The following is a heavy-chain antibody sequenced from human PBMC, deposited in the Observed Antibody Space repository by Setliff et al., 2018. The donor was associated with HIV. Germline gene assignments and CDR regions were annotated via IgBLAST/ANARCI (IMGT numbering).Heavy chain of an antibody. CDR2: IIPIFGTA. CDR3: AREPPRRPGTVTGDY. V-gene: IGHV1-69*05. CDR1: GGTLSSHA. Sequence: SVKVSCKATGGTLSSHAISWVRQAPGQGLEWMGRIIPIFGTANYAQKFQGRVTMTRDTSTSTVYMELTSLRSEDTATYYCAREPPRRPGTVTGDYWGQGTLVTVSS. D-gene: IGHD4-17*01. J-gene: IGHJ4*02.